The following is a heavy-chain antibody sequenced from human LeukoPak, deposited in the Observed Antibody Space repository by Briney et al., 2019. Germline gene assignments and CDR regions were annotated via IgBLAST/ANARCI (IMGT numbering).Heavy chain of an antibody. V-gene: IGHV4-4*07. CDR3: ARDREDIVVVPAAMTWNYGFWFDP. CDR1: GGSISSYY. Sequence: SETLSLTCTVSGGSISSYYWSWIRQPAGKGLEWIGRIYTSGSTNYNPSLKSRVTMSVDTSKNQFSLKLSSVTAADTAVYYCARDREDIVVVPAAMTWNYGFWFDPWAREPWSPSPQ. D-gene: IGHD2-2*01. CDR2: IYTSGST. J-gene: IGHJ5*02.